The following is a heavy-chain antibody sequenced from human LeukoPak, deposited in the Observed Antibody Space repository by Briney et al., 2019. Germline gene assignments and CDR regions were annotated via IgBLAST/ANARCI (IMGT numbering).Heavy chain of an antibody. CDR1: GFSLTTHA. V-gene: IGHV3-23*01. CDR3: AKEGSYGDYEFDY. CDR2: ISGSGGST. D-gene: IGHD4-17*01. Sequence: GGSLRLSCAASGFSLTTHAMAWVRQAPGKGLEWVSAISGSGGSTYYADSVKGRFTISRDNSKNTLYLQMNSLRAEDTAVYYCAKEGSYGDYEFDYWGQGTLVTVSS. J-gene: IGHJ4*02.